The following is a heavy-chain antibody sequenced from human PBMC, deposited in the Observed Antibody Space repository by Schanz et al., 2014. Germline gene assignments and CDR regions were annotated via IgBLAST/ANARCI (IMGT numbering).Heavy chain of an antibody. Sequence: QVQVVQSGAEVKKPGSSVKVSCKASGGTFSTYTISWVRQAPGQGLEWMGRIIPILGIATYAQKFQGRLTITADKSTSTAYMELSSLRSEDTAMYYCARDYYDSSGYYYCDYWGQGTLVTGSS. CDR2: IIPILGIA. CDR1: GGTFSTYT. D-gene: IGHD3-22*01. CDR3: ARDYYDSSGYYYCDY. J-gene: IGHJ4*02. V-gene: IGHV1-69*04.